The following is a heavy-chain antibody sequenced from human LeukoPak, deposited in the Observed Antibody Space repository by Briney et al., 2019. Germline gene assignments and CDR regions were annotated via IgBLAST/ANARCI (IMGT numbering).Heavy chain of an antibody. Sequence: QPGGSLRLSCAASGFTFSSYGMHWVRQAPGKGLEWVAVISYDGSNKYYADSVKGRFTISRDNSKNTLYLQMNSLRAEDTAVYYCAEPHAEYYYGSGSSSDYFDYWGQGTLVTVSS. V-gene: IGHV3-30*18. CDR2: ISYDGSNK. J-gene: IGHJ4*02. D-gene: IGHD3-10*01. CDR3: AEPHAEYYYGSGSSSDYFDY. CDR1: GFTFSSYG.